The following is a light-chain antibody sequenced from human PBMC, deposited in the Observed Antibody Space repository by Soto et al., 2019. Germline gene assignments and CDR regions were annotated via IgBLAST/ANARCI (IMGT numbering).Light chain of an antibody. CDR2: LTS. Sequence: EIVLTQSPATLSSFPGDRVTLSCRASQAVNTRLAWYQHKPGQAPRLLIYLTSNRAAGIPARFSGSGSETDFTLTISDVEPEDFATYYCQHYNSYSEAFGQGTKVELK. V-gene: IGKV3D-11*01. CDR1: QAVNTR. CDR3: QHYNSYSEA. J-gene: IGKJ1*01.